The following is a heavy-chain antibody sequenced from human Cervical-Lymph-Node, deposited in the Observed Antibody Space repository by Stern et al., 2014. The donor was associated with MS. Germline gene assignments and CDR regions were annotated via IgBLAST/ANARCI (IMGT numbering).Heavy chain of an antibody. CDR3: ARDRTGYWYFDL. Sequence: QVQLQQWGPGLVKPSETLSLTCTVSGGSISSYYWSWIRQPPGKGLEWIGYIYYSGSTNYNPSLKSRVTISVDTSKNQFSLKLSSVTAADTAVYYCARDRTGYWYFDLWGRGTLVTVSS. CDR1: GGSISSYY. J-gene: IGHJ2*01. V-gene: IGHV4-59*01. D-gene: IGHD3/OR15-3a*01. CDR2: IYYSGST.